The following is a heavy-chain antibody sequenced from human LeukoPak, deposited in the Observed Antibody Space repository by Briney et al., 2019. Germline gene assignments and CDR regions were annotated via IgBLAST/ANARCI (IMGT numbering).Heavy chain of an antibody. J-gene: IGHJ6*03. CDR2: INWNSDSI. CDR1: GFTFDDYA. V-gene: IGHV3-9*01. CDR3: AKEDSSGYLNYMDV. D-gene: IGHD3-22*01. Sequence: RTGGSLRLSCAVSGFTFDDYAMHWVRQVPGKGLEWVSGINWNSDSIGYADSVKGRFTTSRDNAKNSLYLQMNSLRAEDTALYYCAKEDSSGYLNYMDVWGKGTTVTVSS.